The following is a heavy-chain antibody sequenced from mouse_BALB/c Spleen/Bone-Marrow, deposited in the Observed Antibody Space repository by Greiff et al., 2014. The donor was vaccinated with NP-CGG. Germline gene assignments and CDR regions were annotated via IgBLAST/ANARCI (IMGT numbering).Heavy chain of an antibody. CDR1: GFNIKDTY. Sequence: VQLQQSGAELVKPGASVKLSCTASGFNIKDTYMHWVKQRPEQGLEWIGRIDPANGYTKYDPKFQGKATITADTSSNTAYLQLISLTSGAPAVYYCARSDYWGQGTPLTVSS. J-gene: IGHJ2*01. V-gene: IGHV14-3*02. CDR2: IDPANGYT. CDR3: ARSDY.